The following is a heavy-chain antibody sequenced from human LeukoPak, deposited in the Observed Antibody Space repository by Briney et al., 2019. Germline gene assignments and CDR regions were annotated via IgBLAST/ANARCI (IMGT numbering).Heavy chain of an antibody. CDR3: AQGMATISSSGY. D-gene: IGHD5-24*01. V-gene: IGHV1-69*04. Sequence: SVKVSCKASGYTFTSYGINWVRQAPGRGLEWMGRIIPILGIANYAQKFQGRVTITADKSTSTAYMELSSLRSEDTAVYYCAQGMATISSSGYWGQGTLVTVSS. CDR2: IIPILGIA. CDR1: GYTFTSYG. J-gene: IGHJ4*02.